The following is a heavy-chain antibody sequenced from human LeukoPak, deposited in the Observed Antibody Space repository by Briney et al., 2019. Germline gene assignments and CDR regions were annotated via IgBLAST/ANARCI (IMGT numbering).Heavy chain of an antibody. Sequence: GGSLRLSCAASGFTFSSYSMNWVRQAPGKGLEWVSSISSSSSYIYYADSVKGRFTISRDNAKNSLYLQMNSLRAEDTAVYYCATMEHVDTAMDTDDYWGQGTLVTVSS. CDR2: ISSSSSYI. CDR3: ATMEHVDTAMDTDDY. V-gene: IGHV3-21*01. D-gene: IGHD5-18*01. J-gene: IGHJ4*02. CDR1: GFTFSSYS.